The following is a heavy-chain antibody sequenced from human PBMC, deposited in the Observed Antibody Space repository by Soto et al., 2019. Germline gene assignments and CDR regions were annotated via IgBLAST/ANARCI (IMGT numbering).Heavy chain of an antibody. CDR2: INPSGGST. Sequence: GASVKVSCKASGYTFTSYYMHWVRQAPGQGLEWMGIINPSGGSTSYAQKFKGRVTMTRDTSTSTDYMELSSLRSEDTDVYYCARDYWNYRYYYYYGMDVWGQGTTVTVSS. V-gene: IGHV1-46*01. CDR1: GYTFTSYY. CDR3: ARDYWNYRYYYYYGMDV. D-gene: IGHD1-7*01. J-gene: IGHJ6*02.